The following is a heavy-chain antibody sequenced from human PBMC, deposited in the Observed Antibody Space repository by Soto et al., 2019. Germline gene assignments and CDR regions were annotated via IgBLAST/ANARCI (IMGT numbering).Heavy chain of an antibody. J-gene: IGHJ6*02. Sequence: GSLRLSCAASGFTFDDYTMHWVRQAPGKGLEWVSLISWDGGSTYYADSVKGRFTISRDNSKSSLYLQMNSLRTEDTALYYCAKDLARGSSGYYGMDGWAQGNTVTVSS. V-gene: IGHV3-43*01. CDR1: GFTFDDYT. D-gene: IGHD3-22*01. CDR3: AKDLARGSSGYYGMDG. CDR2: ISWDGGST.